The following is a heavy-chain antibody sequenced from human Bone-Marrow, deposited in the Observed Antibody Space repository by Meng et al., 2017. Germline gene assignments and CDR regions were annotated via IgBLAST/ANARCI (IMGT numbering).Heavy chain of an antibody. CDR1: GDSVSSNIAA. J-gene: IGHJ4*02. CDR2: TYYRSRWYD. Sequence: QVQLQQSGPGLGKPSQTLPLTCAISGDSVSSNIAALNWIRQSPSRGLEWLGRTYYRSRWYDDYALSVKRRITINPDTSKNQFSLQLNSVTPEDTAVYYCARQLGHFDFWGQGTLVTVSS. D-gene: IGHD6-13*01. CDR3: ARQLGHFDF. V-gene: IGHV6-1*01.